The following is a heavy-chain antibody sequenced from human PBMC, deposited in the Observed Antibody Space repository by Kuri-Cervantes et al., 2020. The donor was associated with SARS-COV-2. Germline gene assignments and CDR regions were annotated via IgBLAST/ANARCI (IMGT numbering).Heavy chain of an antibody. CDR1: GYSISSGYY. Sequence: SETLSLTCAVSGYSISSGYYWGWIRQPPGKGLEWIGSIYHSGSTYYNPSLKSRVTISVDTSKNQFSLKLSSVTAADTAVYYCARGAYSYEQGGMDVWGQGTTVTVSS. V-gene: IGHV4-38-2*01. D-gene: IGHD5-18*01. CDR2: IYHSGST. J-gene: IGHJ6*02. CDR3: ARGAYSYEQGGMDV.